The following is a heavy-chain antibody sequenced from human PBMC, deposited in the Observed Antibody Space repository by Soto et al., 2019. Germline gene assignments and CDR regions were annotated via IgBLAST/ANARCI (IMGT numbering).Heavy chain of an antibody. CDR2: IIPIFGTA. D-gene: IGHD3-9*01. CDR1: EGTFSSYA. V-gene: IGHV1-69*01. J-gene: IGHJ6*02. Sequence: QVQLVQSGAEVKKPGSSVKVSCKASEGTFSSYAISWVRQAPGQGLEWMGGIIPIFGTANYAQKFQGRVTITADESTSTAYMELSSLRSEDTAVYYCARAPRYFDWLLRGDGMDVWGQGTTVTVSS. CDR3: ARAPRYFDWLLRGDGMDV.